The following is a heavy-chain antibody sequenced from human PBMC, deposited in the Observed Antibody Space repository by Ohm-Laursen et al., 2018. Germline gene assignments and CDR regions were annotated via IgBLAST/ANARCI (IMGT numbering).Heavy chain of an antibody. Sequence: GSLRLSCAASGLTFSSYWMMWVRQAPGKGLEWVAHIKQDGSEKYYVDSVKGRFTISRDNSKNILYLQMNRLRVEDTAVYYCARGGPPNYELDSWGQGTLVTVSA. D-gene: IGHD1-7*01. V-gene: IGHV3-7*03. CDR3: ARGGPPNYELDS. CDR2: IKQDGSEK. CDR1: GLTFSSYW. J-gene: IGHJ4*02.